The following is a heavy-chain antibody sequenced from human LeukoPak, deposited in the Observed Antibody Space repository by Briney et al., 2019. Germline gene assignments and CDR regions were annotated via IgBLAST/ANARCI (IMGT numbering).Heavy chain of an antibody. Sequence: SETLSLTCTVSGGSNSSSSYYWGWIRQPPGKGLEWIGSIYYSGSTYYNPSLKSRVTISVDTSKNQFSLKLSSVTAADTAVYYCARLVPYYYDSSGYYYFDYWGQGTLVTVSS. D-gene: IGHD3-22*01. V-gene: IGHV4-39*01. CDR1: GGSNSSSSYY. J-gene: IGHJ4*02. CDR3: ARLVPYYYDSSGYYYFDY. CDR2: IYYSGST.